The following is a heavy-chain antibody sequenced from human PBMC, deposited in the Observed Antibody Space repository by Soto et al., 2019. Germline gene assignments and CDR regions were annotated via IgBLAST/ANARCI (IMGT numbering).Heavy chain of an antibody. J-gene: IGHJ4*02. Sequence: QVQLQQWGAGLLKPSETLSLTCAVYGESFNDYYWSWIRQPPGKGLEWIGEINHSGSTNYNPSLKSRVTISVDTSKNQFSLKLSSVTAADTAVYYCARGSFLPSTRIGVTVPGTIDYWGQGTLVTVSS. CDR3: ARGSFLPSTRIGVTVPGTIDY. CDR2: INHSGST. D-gene: IGHD6-19*01. V-gene: IGHV4-34*01. CDR1: GESFNDYY.